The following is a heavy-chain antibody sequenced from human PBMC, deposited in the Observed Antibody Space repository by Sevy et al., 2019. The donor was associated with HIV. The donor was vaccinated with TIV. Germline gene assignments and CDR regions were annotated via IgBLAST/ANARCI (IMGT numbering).Heavy chain of an antibody. D-gene: IGHD3-16*02. CDR1: GGSINSYY. J-gene: IGHJ4*02. CDR2: VYSTGIT. CDR3: ARDGFSYRYLDY. Sequence: SETLSLTCTVSGGSINSYYWTWIRQPAGKGLEWIGRVYSTGITDYNPSLKSRVTMSVDTSKNQFSLNLSSVTAADTAVYYCARDGFSYRYLDYWGQGALVTVSS. V-gene: IGHV4-4*07.